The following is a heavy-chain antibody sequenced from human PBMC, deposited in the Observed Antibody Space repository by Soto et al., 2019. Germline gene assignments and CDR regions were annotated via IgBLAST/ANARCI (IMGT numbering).Heavy chain of an antibody. V-gene: IGHV3-23*01. CDR2: ISGSGGST. D-gene: IGHD2-15*01. CDR1: GFTFSSYA. Sequence: GGSLRLSCAASGFTFSSYAMSWVRQAPGKGLEWVSAISGSGGSTYYADSVKGRFTISRDNSKNTLYLQMNSLRAEDTAVYYCAKHRILGYCSGGSCYGGAFYFDYWGQGTLVTVSS. CDR3: AKHRILGYCSGGSCYGGAFYFDY. J-gene: IGHJ4*02.